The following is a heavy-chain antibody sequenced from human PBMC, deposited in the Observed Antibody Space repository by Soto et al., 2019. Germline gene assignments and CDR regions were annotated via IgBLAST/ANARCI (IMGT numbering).Heavy chain of an antibody. CDR2: IGIAGDT. V-gene: IGHV3-13*01. CDR3: ARFSIAADGRDAFDI. D-gene: IGHD6-25*01. J-gene: IGHJ3*02. Sequence: RGGDLRLSCAASGLTFSTYDMHWVRRATGKGPEGVSDIGIAGDTYFPGSVKGRCTSYRENAKNSLYLQMNSPRAGDTSVYYCARFSIAADGRDAFDIWGQGTMVTVSS. CDR1: GLTFSTYD.